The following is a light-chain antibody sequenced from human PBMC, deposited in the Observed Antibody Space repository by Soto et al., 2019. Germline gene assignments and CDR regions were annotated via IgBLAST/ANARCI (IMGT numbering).Light chain of an antibody. CDR2: DNY. CDR1: SSNIGNNY. V-gene: IGLV1-51*01. CDR3: GTWDSSLTAAV. Sequence: QSALTQPPSVSAAPGQKVTISCFGSSSNIGNNYVSWYQQLPGTAPKLLIYDNYKRPSGIPDRFSGSKSGTSATLGITGLQTGDEAGYYCGTWDSSLTAAVFGGGTKLTVL. J-gene: IGLJ3*02.